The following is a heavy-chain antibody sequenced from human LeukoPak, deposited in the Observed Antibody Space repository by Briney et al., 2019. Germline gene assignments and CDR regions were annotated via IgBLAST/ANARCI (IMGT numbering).Heavy chain of an antibody. J-gene: IGHJ4*02. Sequence: SETLSLICTVSGGSISGYQWSWIRQPPGKGLEWIGYIYHSGSTNYNPSLKSRVTISVDASKNQFSLRLTSVTAADTAVYYCARDQGAFYSRSWLDYWGQGTLVTVSS. V-gene: IGHV4-59*01. CDR2: IYHSGST. CDR3: ARDQGAFYSRSWLDY. D-gene: IGHD6-13*01. CDR1: GGSISGYQ.